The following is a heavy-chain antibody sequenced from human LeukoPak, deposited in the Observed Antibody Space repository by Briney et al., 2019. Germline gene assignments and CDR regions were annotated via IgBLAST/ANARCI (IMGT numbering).Heavy chain of an antibody. Sequence: GGSLRLSCTASGFTFSMYWMHWVRQAPGKGLVWVSRINPGGSTASYAGSVEGRFTISRDNAKNTLYLQMNSLRAEDTAVYFCAGVAVGEYNFHHWGQGTLVTVSS. J-gene: IGHJ4*02. CDR3: AGVAVGEYNFHH. V-gene: IGHV3-74*01. CDR1: GFTFSMYW. D-gene: IGHD6-19*01. CDR2: INPGGSTA.